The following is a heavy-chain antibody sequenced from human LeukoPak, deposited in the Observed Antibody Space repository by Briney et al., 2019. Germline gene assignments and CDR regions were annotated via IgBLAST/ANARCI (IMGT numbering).Heavy chain of an antibody. V-gene: IGHV3-9*01. CDR1: GFTFDDYA. CDR3: AKDKYSYGYGDAFDI. CDR2: ISWNSGSI. Sequence: PGGSLRLSCAASGFTFDDYAMHWVRQAPGKGLEWVSGISWNSGSIGYADSVKGRFTISRDNAKNSLYLQMNSLRAEDTALYYCAKDKYSYGYGDAFDIWGQGTMVTVSS. D-gene: IGHD5-18*01. J-gene: IGHJ3*02.